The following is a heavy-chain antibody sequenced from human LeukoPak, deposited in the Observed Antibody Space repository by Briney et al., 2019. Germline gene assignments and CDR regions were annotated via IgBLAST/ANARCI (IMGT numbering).Heavy chain of an antibody. D-gene: IGHD1-1*01. Sequence: ASVKVSCKASGYTFTSNDINWVRQAAGQGLEWMGWVNPHSGNAGYAQKFQGRVTMTRDTSISTVYMELSSLTSDDTAVYYCARIPQRVPHNWFDPWGQGTLVTVSS. J-gene: IGHJ5*02. CDR2: VNPHSGNA. CDR3: ARIPQRVPHNWFDP. CDR1: GYTFTSND. V-gene: IGHV1-8*01.